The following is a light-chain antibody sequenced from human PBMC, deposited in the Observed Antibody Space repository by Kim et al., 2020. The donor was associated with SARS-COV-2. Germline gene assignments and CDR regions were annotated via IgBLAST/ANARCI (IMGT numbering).Light chain of an antibody. V-gene: IGLV2-14*03. CDR2: DVI. J-gene: IGLJ1*01. Sequence: QSVLAQPASVSGSPGQSITISCTGTSSDVGAYNRVSWYQQHPGKAPTLIIYDVIERPSGASNRFSGSKSDNTASLTISGLQDEDEADYYCCSVRSGSTFVFGTGTKVTVL. CDR3: CSVRSGSTFV. CDR1: SSDVGAYNR.